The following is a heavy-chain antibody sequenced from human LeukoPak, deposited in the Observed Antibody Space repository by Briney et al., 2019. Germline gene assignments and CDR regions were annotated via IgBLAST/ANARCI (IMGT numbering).Heavy chain of an antibody. CDR2: INHSGST. J-gene: IGHJ6*02. V-gene: IGHV4-34*01. CDR3: ARGRGYSYGSAYYYYGMDV. D-gene: IGHD5-18*01. Sequence: PLETLSLTCAVYGGSFSGYYWSWIRQPPGKGLEWIGEINHSGSTNYNPSLKSRVTISVDTSKNQFSLKLSSVTAADTAVYYCARGRGYSYGSAYYYYGMDVWGQGTTVTVSS. CDR1: GGSFSGYY.